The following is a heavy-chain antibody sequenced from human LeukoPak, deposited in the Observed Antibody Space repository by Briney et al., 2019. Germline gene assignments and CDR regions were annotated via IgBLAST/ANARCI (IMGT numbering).Heavy chain of an antibody. CDR2: IIPIFGTA. V-gene: IGHV1-69*06. CDR3: AKAPVTSCRGAYCYPFDS. Sequence: PEASVKVSCKASGGTFSSYAISWVRQAPGQGLEWMGGIIPIFGTANYAQKFQGRVTITADKSTSTAYMELSSLRSEDTAVYFCAKAPVTSCRGAYCYPFDSWGQGTLVTVSS. D-gene: IGHD2-21*01. CDR1: GGTFSSYA. J-gene: IGHJ4*02.